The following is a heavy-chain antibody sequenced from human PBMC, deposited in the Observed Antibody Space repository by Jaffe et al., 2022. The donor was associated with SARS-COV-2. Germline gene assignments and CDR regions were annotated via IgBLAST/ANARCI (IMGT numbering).Heavy chain of an antibody. D-gene: IGHD3-16*01. CDR3: TRIRKGDYVWGSYRSLPDY. CDR1: GFSLSSTRMG. Sequence: QVTLKESGPVLVKPTETLTLTCSVSGFSLSSTRMGVSWIRQPPGKAPEWLAHIFSNDEKSYSKSLKSRLTIFQDSSKSQVVLSLTNVDPVDTATYYCTRIRKGDYVWGSYRSLPDYWGQGTLVTVSS. CDR2: IFSNDEK. J-gene: IGHJ4*02. V-gene: IGHV2-26*02.